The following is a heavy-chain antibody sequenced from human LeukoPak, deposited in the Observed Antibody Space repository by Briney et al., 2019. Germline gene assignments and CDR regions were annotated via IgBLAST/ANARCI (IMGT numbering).Heavy chain of an antibody. CDR2: IYPGDSDT. Sequence: GESLKISCKASGYSFTTYWIGWVRQMPGKGLEWMGVIYPGDSDTRYSLPFQGQVTISADKSISTAYLQWSSLKASDTAMYYCARGKDGYNYFDYWGQGTLVTVSS. CDR1: GYSFTTYW. D-gene: IGHD5-24*01. CDR3: ARGKDGYNYFDY. V-gene: IGHV5-51*01. J-gene: IGHJ4*02.